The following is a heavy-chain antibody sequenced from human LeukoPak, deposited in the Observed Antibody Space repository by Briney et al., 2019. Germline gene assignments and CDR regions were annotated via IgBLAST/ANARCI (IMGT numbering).Heavy chain of an antibody. CDR2: IYYSGST. Sequence: PSETLSLTCTVSGGSISSSSYYWAWIRQPPGTGLEWIGSIYYSGSTYYNPSLKSRVTISVDTSKNQFSLKLSSVTAADTAIYYCARDYSSSLGYYFGYWGQGTLVTVSS. V-gene: IGHV4-39*07. D-gene: IGHD6-13*01. J-gene: IGHJ4*02. CDR1: GGSISSSSYY. CDR3: ARDYSSSLGYYFGY.